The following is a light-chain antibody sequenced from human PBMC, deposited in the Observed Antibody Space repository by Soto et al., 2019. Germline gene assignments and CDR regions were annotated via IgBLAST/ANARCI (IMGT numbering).Light chain of an antibody. V-gene: IGKV1-27*01. CDR3: QKYTSAPFT. Sequence: DIQMTQSPSSLSASVGDRVTITCRASQGISNYLAWYQQKPGKVPKLLIYGASTLQTGVTSRLSGSGSGTDFTFTISSLKPEDVATYYCQKYTSAPFTFGPGTSVDLK. J-gene: IGKJ3*01. CDR1: QGISNY. CDR2: GAS.